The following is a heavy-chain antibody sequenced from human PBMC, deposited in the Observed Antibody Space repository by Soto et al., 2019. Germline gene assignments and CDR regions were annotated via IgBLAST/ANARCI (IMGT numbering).Heavy chain of an antibody. CDR3: ARGTPGLYYFDY. V-gene: IGHV1-69*13. CDR1: GGTFSSYA. CDR2: IIPIFGTA. Sequence: SVKVSCKASGGTFSSYAISWVRQAPGQGLEWMGGIIPIFGTANYAQKFQGRVTITADESTSTAYMELSSLRSEDTAVYYCARGTPGLYYFDYWGQGTLVTVSS. J-gene: IGHJ4*02.